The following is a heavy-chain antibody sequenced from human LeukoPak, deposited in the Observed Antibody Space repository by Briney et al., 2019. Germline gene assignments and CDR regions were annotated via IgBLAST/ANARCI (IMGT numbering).Heavy chain of an antibody. J-gene: IGHJ5*02. Sequence: GASVKVSCKASGYTFTSYYMHWVRQAPGQGLEWMGIINPSGGSTSYAQKFQGRVTMTRDTSTSTVYMELSSLRSEDTAVYYCARDRGGIGYSYGWSNWFDPWGQGTLVTVSS. D-gene: IGHD5-18*01. CDR3: ARDRGGIGYSYGWSNWFDP. V-gene: IGHV1-46*01. CDR2: INPSGGST. CDR1: GYTFTSYY.